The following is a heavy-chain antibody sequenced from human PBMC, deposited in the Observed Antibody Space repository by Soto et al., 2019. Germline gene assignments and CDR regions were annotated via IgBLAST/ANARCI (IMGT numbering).Heavy chain of an antibody. CDR3: AREIQLWFDY. CDR2: INDGNGNT. Sequence: ASVKVSCKASRYTFAVYTIHWVRQAPGQRLEWMGWINDGNGNTKYSQKFQGRVTITRDTSASTAYMELSSLRSEDTAVCYCAREIQLWFDYWGQGTLVTVSS. V-gene: IGHV1-3*01. J-gene: IGHJ4*02. CDR1: RYTFAVYT. D-gene: IGHD5-18*01.